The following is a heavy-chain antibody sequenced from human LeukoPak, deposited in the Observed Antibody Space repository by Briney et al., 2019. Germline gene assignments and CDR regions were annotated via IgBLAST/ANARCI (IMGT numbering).Heavy chain of an antibody. CDR2: INHSGST. V-gene: IGHV4-34*01. CDR3: ARDDGYYYDSSGYFDY. J-gene: IGHJ4*02. D-gene: IGHD3-22*01. CDR1: GGSFSGYY. Sequence: SETLSLTCAVYGGSFSGYYWSWIRQPPGKGLEWIGEINHSGSTNYNPSLKSRVTISVDTSKNQFSLKLSSVTAADTAVYYCARDDGYYYDSSGYFDYWGQGTLVTVSS.